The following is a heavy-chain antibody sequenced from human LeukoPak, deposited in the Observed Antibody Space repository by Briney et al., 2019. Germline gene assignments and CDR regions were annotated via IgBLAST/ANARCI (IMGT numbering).Heavy chain of an antibody. CDR3: ARDQGSAGPLVY. CDR2: IKQDGSEK. J-gene: IGHJ4*02. CDR1: GFTFSSSW. V-gene: IGHV3-7*01. Sequence: PGGSLRLSCAASGFTFSSSWMHWVRQAPGKGLEWVANIKQDGSEKYYVDSVKGRFTISRDNAKNSLYLQMNSLRAEDTAVYYCARDQGSAGPLVYWGQGTLVTVSS. D-gene: IGHD6-25*01.